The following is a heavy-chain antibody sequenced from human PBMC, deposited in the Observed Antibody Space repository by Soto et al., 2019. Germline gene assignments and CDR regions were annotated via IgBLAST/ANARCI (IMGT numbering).Heavy chain of an antibody. V-gene: IGHV3-49*03. CDR3: TRRDSGNYFYFDF. CDR1: GFNVGDYA. Sequence: PGGSLRLSCTGSGFNVGDYAMGWFRQAPGRGLEWVSFIRRKDYGGTTEYAASVKGRFTISKDDPNNIAYLQMNSLRTEDTAVYYCTRRDSGNYFYFDFWGQGILVTVSS. J-gene: IGHJ4*02. D-gene: IGHD1-26*01. CDR2: IRRKDYGGTT.